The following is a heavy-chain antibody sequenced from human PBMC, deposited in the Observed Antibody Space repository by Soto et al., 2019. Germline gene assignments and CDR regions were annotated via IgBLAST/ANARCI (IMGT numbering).Heavy chain of an antibody. Sequence: LRLSCAASGFTVSNSYMSWVRQAPGKGLEWVSAIYSGGSSYYADSVKGRFTISRDNSRNTLYLQMNSLRAEDTAVYFCARCDGSATYCFFFAYWGQGTPVTVSS. CDR1: GFTVSNSY. CDR3: ARCDGSATYCFFFAY. CDR2: IYSGGSS. J-gene: IGHJ4*02. V-gene: IGHV3-66*01. D-gene: IGHD3-10*01.